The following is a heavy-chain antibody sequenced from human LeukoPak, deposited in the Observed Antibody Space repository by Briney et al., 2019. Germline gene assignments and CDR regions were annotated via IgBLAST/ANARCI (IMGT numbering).Heavy chain of an antibody. J-gene: IGHJ6*03. CDR1: GGSISSSSYY. CDR2: IYYSGST. Sequence: PSETLSLTCTVSGGSISSSSYYWGWIRQPPGKGLEWIGSIYYSGSTYYNPSLKSRVTISVDTSKNQFSLQLNSVTPEDTAVYYCARDSIVVVPAAMTYYYYYYMDVWGKGTTVTVSS. V-gene: IGHV4-39*02. D-gene: IGHD2-2*01. CDR3: ARDSIVVVPAAMTYYYYYYMDV.